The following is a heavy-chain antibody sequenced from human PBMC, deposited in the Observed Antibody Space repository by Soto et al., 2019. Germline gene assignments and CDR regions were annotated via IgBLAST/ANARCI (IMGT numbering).Heavy chain of an antibody. CDR3: VRDRRNNYVYYFGMDV. J-gene: IGHJ6*02. Sequence: SETLSLTCAVSGYSISSGYYWGWIRQPPGKGLEWIGSIFQTGSTYYNPSLKSRVTISLDTSKNQFSLNLNSVTAADTAVYYCVRDRRNNYVYYFGMDVWGQGTTVTAP. V-gene: IGHV4-38-2*02. CDR1: GYSISSGYY. CDR2: IFQTGST.